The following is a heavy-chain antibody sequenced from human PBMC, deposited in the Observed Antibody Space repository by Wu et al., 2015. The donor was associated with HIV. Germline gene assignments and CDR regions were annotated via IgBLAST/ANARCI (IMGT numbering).Heavy chain of an antibody. CDR1: GGTFSSSA. D-gene: IGHD3-22*01. J-gene: IGHJ3*02. CDR3: ARRKYYYDSSGPSAFDI. Sequence: QVQLVQSGAEVKKPGSSVKVSCKASGGTFSSSAISWVRQAPGQGLEWMGRIIPIVGTANYAQKFQGRVTITTDESTSTAYMELSSLTSEDTAVYYCARRKYYYDSSGPSAFDIWGQGTMVTVSS. V-gene: IGHV1-69*05. CDR2: IIPIVGTA.